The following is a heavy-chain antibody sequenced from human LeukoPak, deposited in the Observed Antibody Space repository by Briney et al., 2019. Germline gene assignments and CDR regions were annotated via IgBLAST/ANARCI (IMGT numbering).Heavy chain of an antibody. V-gene: IGHV3-74*01. CDR3: AKVPMVRGVDDAFDI. CDR2: INSDGSST. J-gene: IGHJ3*02. CDR1: GFTFSNYW. Sequence: GGSLRLSCAASGFTFSNYWMHWVRQAPGKGLVWVSRINSDGSSTSYADSVKGRFTISRDNAKNSLYLQMNSLRAEDTALYYCAKVPMVRGVDDAFDIWGQGTMVTVSS. D-gene: IGHD3-10*01.